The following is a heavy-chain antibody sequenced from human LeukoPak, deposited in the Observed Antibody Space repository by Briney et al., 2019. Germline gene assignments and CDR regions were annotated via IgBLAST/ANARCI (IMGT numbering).Heavy chain of an antibody. CDR2: MNPNSGNT. V-gene: IGHV1-8*01. D-gene: IGHD1-1*01. J-gene: IGHJ5*02. Sequence: ASVKVSCKASGYTFTSYDINWVRQATGQGLEWMGWMNPNSGNTDYAQKFQGRVTMTRNTSISTAYMELSSLRSEDTAVYYCARRRRMRNWFDPWGQGTLVTVSS. CDR1: GYTFTSYD. CDR3: ARRRRMRNWFDP.